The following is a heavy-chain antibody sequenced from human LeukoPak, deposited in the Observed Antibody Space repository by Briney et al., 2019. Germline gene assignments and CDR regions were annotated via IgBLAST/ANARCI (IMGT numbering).Heavy chain of an antibody. J-gene: IGHJ3*02. CDR1: GYSFTSYW. D-gene: IGHD3-9*01. Sequence: GESLKISCKGHGYSFTSYWIGWVRQMPGKGLEWMGIIYPGDSDTRYSPSFQGQVTISADKSISTAYLQWSSLKASDTAMYYCASRYYDILTGHDAFDIWGQGTMVTVSS. CDR3: ASRYYDILTGHDAFDI. V-gene: IGHV5-51*01. CDR2: IYPGDSDT.